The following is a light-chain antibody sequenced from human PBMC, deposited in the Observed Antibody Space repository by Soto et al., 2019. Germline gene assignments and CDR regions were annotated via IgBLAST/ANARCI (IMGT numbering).Light chain of an antibody. CDR1: QSVSSSY. CDR3: QQYDNWPWT. Sequence: EIVLTQSPGTLSLSPGERASLSCRASQSVSSSYLAWYQQIPGQAPRLLINGASRRATGFPARFSGSGSGTDFTLTISSLQSEDFAVYYCQQYDNWPWTFGQGTKVDI. V-gene: IGKV3-20*01. CDR2: GAS. J-gene: IGKJ1*01.